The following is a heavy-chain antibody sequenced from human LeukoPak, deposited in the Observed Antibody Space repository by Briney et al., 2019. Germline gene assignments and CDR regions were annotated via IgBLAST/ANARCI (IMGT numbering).Heavy chain of an antibody. Sequence: SQTLSPTCTVSGGSISSGSYYWSWIRQPAGKGLEWIGRIYTSGSTNYNPSLKSRVTISVDTSKNQFSLKLSSVTAADTAVYYCARITMIVVKNHYWYFDLWGRGTLVTVSS. CDR1: GGSISSGSYY. J-gene: IGHJ2*01. CDR3: ARITMIVVKNHYWYFDL. CDR2: IYTSGST. D-gene: IGHD3-22*01. V-gene: IGHV4-61*02.